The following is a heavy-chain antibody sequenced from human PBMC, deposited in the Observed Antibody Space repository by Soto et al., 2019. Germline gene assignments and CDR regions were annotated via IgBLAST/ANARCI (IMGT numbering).Heavy chain of an antibody. CDR3: TKDSRGYSRPVDY. CDR2: ISGSGIST. Sequence: EVQLLESGGGLVQPGGSLRLSCAASGFTFSNYAMNWVRQAPGKGLEWVSTISGSGISTYYADSVKGRFTISRDNSKDTLYLQMNSLRAEDTAVYYCTKDSRGYSRPVDYWGQGTLVTVSS. D-gene: IGHD5-18*01. V-gene: IGHV3-23*01. CDR1: GFTFSNYA. J-gene: IGHJ4*02.